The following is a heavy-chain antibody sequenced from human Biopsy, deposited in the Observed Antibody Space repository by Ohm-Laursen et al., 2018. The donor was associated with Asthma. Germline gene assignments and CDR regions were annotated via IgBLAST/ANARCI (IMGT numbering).Heavy chain of an antibody. CDR3: ARATSTWSQSGPHYFDH. J-gene: IGHJ4*02. D-gene: IGHD6-13*01. CDR1: PGSINDYY. CDR2: VHSTGST. Sequence: PSETLSLTCTVSPGSINDYYWNWIRQFPGKGLEWIGYVHSTGSTRFNPSLKSRLTISVDTPVDQVSLKLTSVTAEDTAVYYCARATSTWSQSGPHYFDHWGQGTLVTVSS. V-gene: IGHV4-59*01.